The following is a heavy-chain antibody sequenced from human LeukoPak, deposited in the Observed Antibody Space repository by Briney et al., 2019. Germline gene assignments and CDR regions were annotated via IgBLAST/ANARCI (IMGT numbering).Heavy chain of an antibody. D-gene: IGHD5-18*01. V-gene: IGHV4-4*07. CDR3: ARIADRFGYNYGIDEYFDY. Sequence: KPSETLSLTCTVSGGSIKSYYWSWIRQPAGEGLEWLGHIYASGTTNYNPSLNSRVTMSVDTSMNQFSLRLASVTAADTAVYYCARIADRFGYNYGIDEYFDYWGQGTLVTVSS. CDR2: IYASGTT. CDR1: GGSIKSYY. J-gene: IGHJ4*02.